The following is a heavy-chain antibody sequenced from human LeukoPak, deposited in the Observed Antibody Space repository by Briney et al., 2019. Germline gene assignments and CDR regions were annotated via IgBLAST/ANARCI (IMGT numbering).Heavy chain of an antibody. CDR2: INPSGSNT. V-gene: IGHV1-46*01. D-gene: IGHD1-26*01. Sequence: ASVKVSCKASGYIFTSYYIHWVRQAAGQGHEWMGIINPSGSNTNYPQKFQGRVTMTRDTSTSTVYMELSSLRSGDTAVYYCARDLNSQWEPHYYYYYMDVWGKGTTLTVSS. J-gene: IGHJ6*03. CDR3: ARDLNSQWEPHYYYYYMDV. CDR1: GYIFTSYY.